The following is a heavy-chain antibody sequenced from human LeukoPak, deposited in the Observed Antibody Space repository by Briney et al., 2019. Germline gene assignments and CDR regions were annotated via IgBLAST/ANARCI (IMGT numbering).Heavy chain of an antibody. CDR2: ISSSGSAI. D-gene: IGHD2-2*01. J-gene: IGHJ4*02. Sequence: GGSLRLSCAASEITFSITWMTWVRQAPGKGLEYISYISSSGSAIYYADSVKGRFTTSRDNAKNSLYLQMNSLRAEDTAVYYCACSPSCSRTSCCDYWGQGTLVTVSS. CDR1: EITFSITW. CDR3: ACSPSCSRTSCCDY. V-gene: IGHV3-11*04.